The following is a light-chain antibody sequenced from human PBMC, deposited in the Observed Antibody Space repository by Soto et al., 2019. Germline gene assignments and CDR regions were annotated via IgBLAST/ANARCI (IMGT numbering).Light chain of an antibody. CDR1: QSVSSSY. V-gene: IGKV3-20*01. CDR2: GAS. J-gene: IGKJ1*01. CDR3: QRGGSSLCT. Sequence: EIVLTQSPGTLSVSPGERATLSCRASQSVSSSYLAWYQQKPGQAPRLLIYGASSRATGIPDRFSGSGPVRDFAVTISTLEPEEFAVFSCQRGGSSLCTLGQETNEEI.